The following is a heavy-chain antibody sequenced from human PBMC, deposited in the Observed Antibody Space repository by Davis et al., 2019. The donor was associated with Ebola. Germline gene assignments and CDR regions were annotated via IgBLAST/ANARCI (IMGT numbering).Heavy chain of an antibody. CDR1: SYTFTSYG. CDR2: ISAYNGNT. D-gene: IGHD1-26*01. Sequence: ASVKVSCKAASYTFTSYGISWVRQAPGQGLEWMGWISAYNGNTNYAQKLQGRVTMTADPSRSTAYMELRSLRSDDTAVYYCAREAGATTRIYDSWGQGTLVTVSS. V-gene: IGHV1-18*01. J-gene: IGHJ5*01. CDR3: AREAGATTRIYDS.